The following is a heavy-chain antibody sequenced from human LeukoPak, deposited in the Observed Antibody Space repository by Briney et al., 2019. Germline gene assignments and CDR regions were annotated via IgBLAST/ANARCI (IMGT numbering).Heavy chain of an antibody. CDR1: VITFSTAW. V-gene: IGHV3-15*01. CDR2: IRSKTEGGTG. J-gene: IGHJ4*02. D-gene: IGHD2-21*01. Sequence: GGSLRLSCEGSVITFSTAWMSWVRQARGKGLEWVGRIRSKTEGGTGDYAAPVKGRFSISRDESKNTLYLQMDSLKTEDTAVYYCAKRVAEGSPYFDHWGQGTLVTVSS. CDR3: AKRVAEGSPYFDH.